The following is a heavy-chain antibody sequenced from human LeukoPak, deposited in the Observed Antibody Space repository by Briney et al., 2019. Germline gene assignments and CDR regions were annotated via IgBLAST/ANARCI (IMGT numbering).Heavy chain of an antibody. D-gene: IGHD3-22*01. V-gene: IGHV3-30-3*01. CDR3: ARDLYYYDSSGYYFGLDY. Sequence: GGSLRLSCAASGFTFSSYAMHWVRQAPGKGLEWVAVISYDGSNKYYADSVKGRFTISRDNSKNTLYLQMNSLRAEDTAVYYCARDLYYYDSSGYYFGLDYWGQGTLVTVSS. CDR2: ISYDGSNK. J-gene: IGHJ4*02. CDR1: GFTFSSYA.